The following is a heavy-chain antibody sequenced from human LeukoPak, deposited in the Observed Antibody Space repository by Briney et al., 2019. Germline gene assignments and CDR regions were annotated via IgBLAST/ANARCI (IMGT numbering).Heavy chain of an antibody. CDR3: ARSSYSSSSSV. V-gene: IGHV3-7*03. D-gene: IGHD6-6*01. CDR1: GFTFSGFW. CDR2: INSDGSEG. Sequence: GGSLRLSCAVSGFTFSGFWMSWSRQAPGKGLGRVASINSDGSEGYYADVVKGRFTISRDNAKNSLYLQINSLRAEDTAVYYCARSSYSSSSSVWGQGTMVTVSS. J-gene: IGHJ3*01.